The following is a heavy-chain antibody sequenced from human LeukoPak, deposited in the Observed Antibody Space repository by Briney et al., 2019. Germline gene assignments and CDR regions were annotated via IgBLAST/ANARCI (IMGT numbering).Heavy chain of an antibody. CDR3: ARDIVVVPAAHDAFDI. D-gene: IGHD2-2*01. CDR1: GFTVSSNY. J-gene: IGHJ3*02. V-gene: IGHV3-53*01. Sequence: QPGGSLRLSCAASGFTVSSNYMSWVRQAPGKGLEWVSIVYSNGNTYYADSVKGRFTISRDNAKNSLYLQMNSLRAEDTAVYYCARDIVVVPAAHDAFDIWGQGTMVTVSS. CDR2: VYSNGNT.